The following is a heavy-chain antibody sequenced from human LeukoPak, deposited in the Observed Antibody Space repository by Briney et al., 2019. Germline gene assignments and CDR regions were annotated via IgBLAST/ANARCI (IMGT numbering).Heavy chain of an antibody. D-gene: IGHD6-13*01. CDR3: ARLLYSSSPFDP. V-gene: IGHV4-59*01. CDR2: IYYSGST. CDR1: GGSISSYY. J-gene: IGHJ5*02. Sequence: PSETLSLTCTVSGGSISSYYWSWIRQPPGKGLEWIGYIYYSGSTNYNPSLKSRVTISVDTSKNQFSLKLSSVTAADTAVYYCARLLYSSSPFDPWGQGTLVTVSS.